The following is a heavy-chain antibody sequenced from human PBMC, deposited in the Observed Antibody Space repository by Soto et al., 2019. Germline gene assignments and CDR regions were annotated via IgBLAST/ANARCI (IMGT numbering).Heavy chain of an antibody. J-gene: IGHJ6*03. CDR3: ARAPVDVTTVTSYYYYYMDV. V-gene: IGHV1-8*01. CDR2: MNPNSGNT. CDR1: GYTFTSYD. Sequence: ASVKVSCKASGYTFTSYDINWVRQATGQGLEWMGWMNPNSGNTGYAQKFQGRVTMTRNTSISTAYMELSSLRSEDTAVYYCARAPVDVTTVTSYYYYYMDVWGKGTTVTVSS. D-gene: IGHD4-17*01.